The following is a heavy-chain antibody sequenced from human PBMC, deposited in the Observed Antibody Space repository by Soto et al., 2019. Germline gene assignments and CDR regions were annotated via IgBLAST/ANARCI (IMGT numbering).Heavy chain of an antibody. Sequence: ASVKVSCKASGYTFTSYAMHWVRQAPGQRLEWMGWINAGNGNTKYSQKFQGRVTITRDTSASTAYMELSSLRSEDTAVYYRARDGYSSGWYYFDYWGQGTLVTVSS. V-gene: IGHV1-3*01. J-gene: IGHJ4*02. CDR1: GYTFTSYA. CDR3: ARDGYSSGWYYFDY. CDR2: INAGNGNT. D-gene: IGHD6-19*01.